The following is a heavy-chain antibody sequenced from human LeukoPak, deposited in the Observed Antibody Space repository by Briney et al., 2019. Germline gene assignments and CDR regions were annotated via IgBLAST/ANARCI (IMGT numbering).Heavy chain of an antibody. CDR2: ISAYNGNT. Sequence: ASVKVSCKASGYTFTSYGISWVRQAPGQGLEWMGWISAYNGNTNYAQKLQGRVTMTTDTSTSTAYMELRSLRSDDTAVYYCARDVTPVTMIVVVDPYFDYWGQGTLVTVSS. CDR1: GYTFTSYG. V-gene: IGHV1-18*01. D-gene: IGHD3-22*01. J-gene: IGHJ4*02. CDR3: ARDVTPVTMIVVVDPYFDY.